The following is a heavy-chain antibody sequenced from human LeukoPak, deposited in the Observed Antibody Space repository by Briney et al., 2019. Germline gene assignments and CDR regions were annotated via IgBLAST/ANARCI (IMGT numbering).Heavy chain of an antibody. D-gene: IGHD6-19*01. Sequence: SETLSLTCTVSGGSISPYYWSWIRQPPGKGLEWIGYIYYSGSTNYNPSLKSRVTISVDTSKNQFSLKLYSVTAADTAVYYCARAGTAVAFGEFDYWGQGTLVTVSS. CDR3: ARAGTAVAFGEFDY. CDR1: GGSISPYY. CDR2: IYYSGST. V-gene: IGHV4-59*01. J-gene: IGHJ4*02.